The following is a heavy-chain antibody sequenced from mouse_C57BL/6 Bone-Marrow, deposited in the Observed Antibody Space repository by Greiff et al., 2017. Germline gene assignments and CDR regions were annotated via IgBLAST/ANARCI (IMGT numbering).Heavy chain of an antibody. V-gene: IGHV1-81*01. J-gene: IGHJ4*01. D-gene: IGHD1-1*01. CDR1: GYTFTSYG. Sequence: VQLQQSGAELARPGASVKLSCKASGYTFTSYGISWVKQRTGKGLEWIGEIYPRSGNTYYNEKFKGKATLTADKSYSTAYMALRSLTSTDSAVYFCARQRLRKRGYAMDYWGQGTSVTVSS. CDR3: ARQRLRKRGYAMDY. CDR2: IYPRSGNT.